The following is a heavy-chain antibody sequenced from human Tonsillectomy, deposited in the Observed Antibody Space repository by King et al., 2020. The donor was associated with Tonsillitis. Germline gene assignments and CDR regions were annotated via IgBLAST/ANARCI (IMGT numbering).Heavy chain of an antibody. CDR3: ARERNYCSDTSCYGSDY. V-gene: IGHV1-46*03. CDR2: INPTNGIT. J-gene: IGHJ4*02. D-gene: IGHD2-2*01. Sequence: VQLVESGAEVKKPGASVKVSCKASGYTFTTFYLHWVRQAPGQGLEWMGLINPTNGITSYAQRFRGRLAVTRDTSSTTVYMELSSLSPKDTALYFCARERNYCSDTSCYGSDYWGQGTLITVSS. CDR1: GYTFTTFY.